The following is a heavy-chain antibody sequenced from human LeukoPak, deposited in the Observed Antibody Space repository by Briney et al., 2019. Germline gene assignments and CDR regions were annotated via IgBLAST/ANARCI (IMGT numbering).Heavy chain of an antibody. V-gene: IGHV1-46*01. CDR3: ASHSSGWQQTYFDY. J-gene: IGHJ4*02. Sequence: ASVKVSCKAFGYTFTSHYMHWVRHAPGQGLEWMGKINFSVGSIDYVQKFQGRVTMTRDTSTSTVYMELSSLRSEDTAVYYCASHSSGWQQTYFDYWGQGTLVTVSS. D-gene: IGHD6-19*01. CDR2: INFSVGSI. CDR1: GYTFTSHY.